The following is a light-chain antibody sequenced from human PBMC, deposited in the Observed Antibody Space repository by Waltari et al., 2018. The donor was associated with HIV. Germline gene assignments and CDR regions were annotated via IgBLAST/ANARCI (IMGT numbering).Light chain of an antibody. J-gene: IGKJ1*01. Sequence: IVMTQSPLSLSVTPGEPASISCRSNHSLLHSNGYTCLDWYLQKPGQSPQVLRYLGSNRGSGVPDRFSGSGSGADFILKISRVEAEDIGIYYCMQTLQSPWTFGQGTKVEVK. V-gene: IGKV2-28*01. CDR1: HSLLHSNGYTC. CDR3: MQTLQSPWT. CDR2: LGS.